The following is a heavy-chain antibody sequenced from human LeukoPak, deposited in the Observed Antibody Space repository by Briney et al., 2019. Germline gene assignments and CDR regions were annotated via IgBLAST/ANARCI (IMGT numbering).Heavy chain of an antibody. CDR1: GYTFTSYG. J-gene: IGHJ4*02. CDR2: ISAYNGNT. D-gene: IGHD6-13*01. CDR3: ARDRASYSSSWHFDY. Sequence: ASVNVSCKASGYTFTSYGISWVRQAPGQGLDWMGWISAYNGNTNYAQKLQGRVTMTTDTYTSTAYMELRSLRSDDTAVYYCARDRASYSSSWHFDYWGQGTLVTVSS. V-gene: IGHV1-18*01.